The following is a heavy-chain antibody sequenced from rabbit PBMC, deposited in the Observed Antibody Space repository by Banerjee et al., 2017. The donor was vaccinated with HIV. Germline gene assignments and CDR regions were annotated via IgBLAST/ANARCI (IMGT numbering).Heavy chain of an antibody. CDR1: GFSFSSGYY. J-gene: IGHJ4*01. Sequence: QSLEESGGDLVKPGASLTLTCTASGFSFSSGYYMWWVRQAPGKGLEWIACIYTGVNGYTVYASWAKGRFTISKTSSTTVTLQMTSLTAADTATYFCAREVSGVEVNLWGPGTLVTVS. D-gene: IGHD1-1*01. CDR2: IYTGVNGYT. CDR3: AREVSGVEVNL. V-gene: IGHV1S40*01.